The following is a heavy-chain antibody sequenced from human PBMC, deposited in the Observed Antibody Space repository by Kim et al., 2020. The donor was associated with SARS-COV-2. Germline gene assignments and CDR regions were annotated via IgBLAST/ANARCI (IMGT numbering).Heavy chain of an antibody. J-gene: IGHJ6*03. Sequence: GRFTISRDNAKNSLYLQMNSLRAEDTALYYCAKDSTPFWSGYLYYYYMDVWGKGTTVTVSS. CDR3: AKDSTPFWSGYLYYYYMDV. V-gene: IGHV3-9*01. D-gene: IGHD3-3*01.